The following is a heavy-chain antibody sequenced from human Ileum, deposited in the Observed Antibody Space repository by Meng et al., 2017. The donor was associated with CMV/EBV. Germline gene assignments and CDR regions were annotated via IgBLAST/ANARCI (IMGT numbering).Heavy chain of an antibody. D-gene: IGHD3-22*01. J-gene: IGHJ4*02. Sequence: SLKISCAASGFTFDDYAMHWVRQAPGKGLEWVSGISWNSGSIGYADSVKGRFTISRDNSKNTLYLQMGSLRAEDMAVYYCARDTYYYDRRGFDYWGQGTLVTVSS. CDR2: ISWNSGSI. CDR1: GFTFDDYA. CDR3: ARDTYYYDRRGFDY. V-gene: IGHV3-9*03.